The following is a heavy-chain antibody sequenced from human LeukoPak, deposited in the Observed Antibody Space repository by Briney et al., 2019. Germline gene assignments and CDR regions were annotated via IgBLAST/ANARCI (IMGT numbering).Heavy chain of an antibody. CDR1: EFTFSMYG. CDR3: AKDHWFGEGCYFDY. V-gene: IGHV3-30*18. J-gene: IGHJ4*02. Sequence: AGGSLRLSCAASEFTFSMYGMHWVRQAPGKGLEWVSVISYDGGKKNYADSVKGRFTISRDNSKNTLFLQMNSLRAEDTAVYYCAKDHWFGEGCYFDYWGQGTLVTVSS. D-gene: IGHD3-10*01. CDR2: ISYDGGKK.